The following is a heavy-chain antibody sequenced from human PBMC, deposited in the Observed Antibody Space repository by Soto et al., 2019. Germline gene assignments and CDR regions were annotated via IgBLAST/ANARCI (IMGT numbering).Heavy chain of an antibody. CDR1: GYTFTSYG. V-gene: IGHV1-18*04. J-gene: IGHJ6*02. CDR3: ARWDSGSRFAYFGMDG. CDR2: ISAYNGNT. D-gene: IGHD1-26*01. Sequence: ASVKVSCKASGYTFTSYGISWVRQAPGQGLEWMGWISAYNGNTNYAQKLQGRVTMTTDKSTSTAYMEMRSLRSDDTAVYYRARWDSGSRFAYFGMDGWGHGNTV.